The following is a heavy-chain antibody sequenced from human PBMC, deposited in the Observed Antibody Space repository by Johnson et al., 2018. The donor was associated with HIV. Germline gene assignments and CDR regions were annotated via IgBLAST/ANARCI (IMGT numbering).Heavy chain of an antibody. V-gene: IGHV3-30*09. J-gene: IGHJ3*02. CDR3: ARATKVPRCNWNDGAFDI. CDR1: GFTFSTYT. D-gene: IGHD1-1*01. CDR2: ISYDGSNK. Sequence: QVQLVESGGGVVQPGRSLRLSCAASGFTFSTYTLHWVRLAPGKGLEWVAVISYDGSNKYYADSVKGRFAISRDNSKNTLYLQINSLRAEDTALYYCARATKVPRCNWNDGAFDIWGQGTMGTVSS.